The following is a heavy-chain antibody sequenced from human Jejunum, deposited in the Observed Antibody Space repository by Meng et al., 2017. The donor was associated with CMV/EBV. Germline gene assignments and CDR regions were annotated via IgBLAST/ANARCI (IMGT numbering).Heavy chain of an antibody. CDR3: ARGGLWYYDSSGYYGS. V-gene: IGHV3-74*01. CDR1: TLNTYW. CDR2: INSAGSIT. Sequence: TLNTYWMHWVRHTPVKGLVWVSRINSAGSITNYADYVKGRFTISRDNAKNTLYLEMNSLRADDTAVYYCARGGLWYYDSSGYYGSWGQGTLVTVSS. D-gene: IGHD3-22*01. J-gene: IGHJ5*02.